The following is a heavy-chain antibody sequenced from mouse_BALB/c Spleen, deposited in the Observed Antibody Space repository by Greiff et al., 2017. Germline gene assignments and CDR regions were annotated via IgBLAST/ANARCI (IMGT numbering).Heavy chain of an antibody. CDR1: GYAFSSYW. J-gene: IGHJ4*01. D-gene: IGHD2-1*01. Sequence: VQRVESGAELVRPGSSVKISCKASGYAFSSYWMNWVKQRPGQGLEWIGQIYPGDGDTNYNGKFKGKATLTADKSSSTAYMQLSSLTSEDSAVYFCARFYGNLFYAMDYWGQGTSVTVSS. CDR3: ARFYGNLFYAMDY. CDR2: IYPGDGDT. V-gene: IGHV1-80*01.